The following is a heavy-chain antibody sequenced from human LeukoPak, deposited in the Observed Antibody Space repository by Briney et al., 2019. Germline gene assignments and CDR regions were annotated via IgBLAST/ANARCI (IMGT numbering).Heavy chain of an antibody. V-gene: IGHV4-4*07. D-gene: IGHD5-18*01. CDR2: IYTSGST. J-gene: IGHJ4*02. CDR3: ARDLGGYNYGYSFDY. Sequence: SETLSLTCTVSGGSTSGYYWNWIRQPAGKGLEWIGRIYTSGSTNYNPSLKSRVTMSVDTSKNQFSLKLFSVTAADTAVYYCARDLGGYNYGYSFDYWGQGTLVTVSS. CDR1: GGSTSGYY.